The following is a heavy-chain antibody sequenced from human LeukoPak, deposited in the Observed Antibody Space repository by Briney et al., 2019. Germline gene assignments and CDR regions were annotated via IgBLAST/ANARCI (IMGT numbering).Heavy chain of an antibody. V-gene: IGHV3-66*01. Sequence: GGSLRLSCAVSGFTVSGNYMSWVRQAPGKGLEWVSVIYSGGTTYYADSVKGRFTISRDNSKNTLYLQMNTLRAEDTAVYYCARDSDILASDAFDIWGQGTMVTVSS. J-gene: IGHJ3*02. CDR3: ARDSDILASDAFDI. CDR2: IYSGGTT. D-gene: IGHD3-9*01. CDR1: GFTVSGNY.